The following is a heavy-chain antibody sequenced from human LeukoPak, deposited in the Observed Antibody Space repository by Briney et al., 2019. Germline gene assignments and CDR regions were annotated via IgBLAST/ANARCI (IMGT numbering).Heavy chain of an antibody. V-gene: IGHV3-48*03. D-gene: IGHD5-18*01. Sequence: GGSLRLSCAASGFTFSSYEMNWVRQAPGKGLEWVSYISRSGSTIYYADSVKGRFTISRDNSKNTLYLQMNSLRAEDTAVYYCARRGWAAMSTTRYFDYWGQGTLVTVSS. CDR2: ISRSGSTI. J-gene: IGHJ4*02. CDR3: ARRGWAAMSTTRYFDY. CDR1: GFTFSSYE.